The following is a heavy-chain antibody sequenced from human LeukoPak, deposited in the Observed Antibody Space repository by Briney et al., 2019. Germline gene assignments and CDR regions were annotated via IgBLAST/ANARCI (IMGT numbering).Heavy chain of an antibody. CDR3: ANAAVAGTLPHYYYGMDV. Sequence: HLGGSLRLSCAASGFTFSSYAMHWVRQAPGKGLEWVAVISYDGSNKYYADSVKGRFTISRDNSKNTLYLQMNSLRAEDTAVYYCANAAVAGTLPHYYYGMDVWGQGTTVTVSS. J-gene: IGHJ6*02. V-gene: IGHV3-30*04. CDR2: ISYDGSNK. CDR1: GFTFSSYA. D-gene: IGHD6-19*01.